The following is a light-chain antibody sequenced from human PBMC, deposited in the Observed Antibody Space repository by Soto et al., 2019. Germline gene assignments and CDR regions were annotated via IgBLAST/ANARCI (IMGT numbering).Light chain of an antibody. CDR2: DTS. Sequence: ELVLTQSPATLSLSPGERATLSCRASQSVAGYLAWYQQKPGQGPRLLIYDTSNRATGAPPRFSGSGSGTDFTLTISSLEPEDFAIYYCQHRSNWRMYTFGQGTKVDI. V-gene: IGKV3-11*01. CDR3: QHRSNWRMYT. J-gene: IGKJ2*01. CDR1: QSVAGY.